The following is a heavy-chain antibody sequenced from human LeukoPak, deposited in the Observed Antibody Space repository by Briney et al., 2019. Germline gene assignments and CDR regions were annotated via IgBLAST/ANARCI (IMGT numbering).Heavy chain of an antibody. CDR2: INHSGST. CDR1: GGSFSGYY. V-gene: IGHV4-34*01. Sequence: SETLSLTCAVYGGSFSGYYWSWIRQPPGKGLEWIGEINHSGSTNYNPSLKSRVTISVDTSKNQFSLKLSSVTAADTAVYYCATLDYDILTGYSFDYWGQGTLVTVSS. J-gene: IGHJ4*02. D-gene: IGHD3-9*01. CDR3: ATLDYDILTGYSFDY.